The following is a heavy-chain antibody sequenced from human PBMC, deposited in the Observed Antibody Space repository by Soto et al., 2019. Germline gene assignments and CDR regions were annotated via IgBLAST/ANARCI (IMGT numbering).Heavy chain of an antibody. V-gene: IGHV1-2*04. CDR2: INPNSGGT. D-gene: IGHD3-10*01. CDR3: ARGEGGPYYYGSGSDRRDYYYYGMDV. CDR1: GYTFTGYY. J-gene: IGHJ6*02. Sequence: ASVKVSCKSCGYTFTGYYMHWVRQAPGQGLEWMGWINPNSGGTNYAQKFQGWVTMTRDTSISTAYMELSRLRSDDTAVYYCARGEGGPYYYGSGSDRRDYYYYGMDVWGQGTTVTVSS.